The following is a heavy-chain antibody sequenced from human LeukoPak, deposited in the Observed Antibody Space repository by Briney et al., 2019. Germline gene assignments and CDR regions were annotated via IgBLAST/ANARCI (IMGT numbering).Heavy chain of an antibody. V-gene: IGHV3-74*01. CDR3: ARGWNTTPRSGFDI. CDR1: EFTISRYW. D-gene: IGHD1/OR15-1a*01. J-gene: IGHJ3*02. Sequence: GGSLRLSCAASEFTISRYWMHWVCQAPGKGLVWVSNINNDGSITTYADSVKGRFTISRDNVKNTLFLQMNSLGAEDTALYYCARGWNTTPRSGFDIWGLGTMVTVSS. CDR2: INNDGSIT.